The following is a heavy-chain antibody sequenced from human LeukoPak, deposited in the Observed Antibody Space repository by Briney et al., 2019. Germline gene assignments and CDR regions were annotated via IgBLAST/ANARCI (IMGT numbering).Heavy chain of an antibody. CDR3: ARGIWSSHNKDYYFDY. Sequence: ASVKVSCKASGYTFTNYAMNWVRQAPGQRLEWMGWINAGNGKTKSSQRFQDRVTITRDTSASTAYMELNSLSSEDTAVYYCARGIWSSHNKDYYFDYWGQGSLVTVSS. V-gene: IGHV1-3*01. CDR1: GYTFTNYA. J-gene: IGHJ4*02. D-gene: IGHD2-21*01. CDR2: INAGNGKT.